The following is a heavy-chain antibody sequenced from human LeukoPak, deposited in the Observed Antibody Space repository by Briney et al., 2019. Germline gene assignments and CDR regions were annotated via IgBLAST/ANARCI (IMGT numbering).Heavy chain of an antibody. Sequence: PGRSLRLSCAASGFTFSSYGMHWVRQAPGKGLEWVAVIWYDGSNKHYADSVKGRFTISRDNSKNTLYLQMNSLRAEDTAVYYCARAMTTVTLLGYYYGMDVWGQGTTVTVSS. CDR1: GFTFSSYG. D-gene: IGHD4-17*01. V-gene: IGHV3-33*01. J-gene: IGHJ6*02. CDR3: ARAMTTVTLLGYYYGMDV. CDR2: IWYDGSNK.